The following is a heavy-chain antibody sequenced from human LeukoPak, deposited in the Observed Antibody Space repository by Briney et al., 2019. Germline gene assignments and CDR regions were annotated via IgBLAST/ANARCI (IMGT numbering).Heavy chain of an antibody. V-gene: IGHV4-38-2*02. Sequence: SETLSLTCTVSGYSIISGYSWEWIRQPPGKGLEWIGSFHYSGSTYYNPSLMSRVTISGDTSKNQFSLRLSSVTAADTAVYYCARAYCSSTSCYPEGWFDPWGQRTLVTVSS. J-gene: IGHJ5*02. CDR3: ARAYCSSTSCYPEGWFDP. D-gene: IGHD2-2*01. CDR1: GYSIISGYS. CDR2: FHYSGST.